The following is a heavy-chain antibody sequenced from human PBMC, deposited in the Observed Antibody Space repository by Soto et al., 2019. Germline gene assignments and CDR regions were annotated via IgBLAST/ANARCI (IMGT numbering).Heavy chain of an antibody. CDR3: AREARASGGGFSYYAIDV. CDR1: GNTFSDSA. V-gene: IGHV1-69*01. J-gene: IGHJ6*04. Sequence: QVQMVQSGPEVRKPGSSVRVSCEASGNTFSDSALSWVRQAPGPGLEWMGGIIPIFGLSDYSQKFLGRVTISADESRTTAYMGLNYLTPDETALYYCAREARASGGGFSYYAIDVWGKATTVTVSS. CDR2: IIPIFGLS. D-gene: IGHD3-10*01.